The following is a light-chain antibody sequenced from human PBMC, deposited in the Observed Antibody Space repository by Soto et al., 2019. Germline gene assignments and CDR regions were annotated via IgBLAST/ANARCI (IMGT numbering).Light chain of an antibody. V-gene: IGKV4-1*01. J-gene: IGKJ4*01. CDR1: QSVLYSSNNKNC. CDR2: WAS. Sequence: DIVMTQSPDSLAVSLGERATVNCKSSQSVLYSSNNKNCLAWYQQKPGQPPKLLIYWASTRESGVPDRFSGSGSGTDFTLTISSLQAEDLAAYYCQQCYSIPFTFGGGTKVEIK. CDR3: QQCYSIPFT.